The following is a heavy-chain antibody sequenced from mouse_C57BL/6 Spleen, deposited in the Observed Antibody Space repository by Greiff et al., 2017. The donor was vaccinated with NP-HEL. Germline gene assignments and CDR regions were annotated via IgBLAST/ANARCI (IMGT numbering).Heavy chain of an antibody. D-gene: IGHD1-1*02. CDR2: IYPGDGDT. CDR1: GYAFSSSW. J-gene: IGHJ4*01. V-gene: IGHV1-82*01. CDR3: ARMGGFYAMDY. Sequence: VKLVESGPELVKPGASVKISCKASGYAFSSSWMNWVKQRPGKGLEWIGRIYPGDGDTNYNGKFKGKATLTADKSSSTAYMQLSSLTSEDSAVYFCARMGGFYAMDYWGQGTSVTVSS.